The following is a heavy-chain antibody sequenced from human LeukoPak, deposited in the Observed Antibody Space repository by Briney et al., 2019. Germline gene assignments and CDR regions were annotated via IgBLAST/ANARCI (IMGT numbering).Heavy chain of an antibody. CDR2: IYYSGST. J-gene: IGHJ3*02. D-gene: IGHD6-25*01. Sequence: PSETLSLTCTVSGGSISSGGYYWSWIRQHPGTGLEWIGYIYYSGSTYYNPSLKSRVTISVDTSKNQFSLKLSSVTAADTAVYYCARGTARDAFDIWGQGTMVTVSS. CDR3: ARGTARDAFDI. CDR1: GGSISSGGYY. V-gene: IGHV4-31*03.